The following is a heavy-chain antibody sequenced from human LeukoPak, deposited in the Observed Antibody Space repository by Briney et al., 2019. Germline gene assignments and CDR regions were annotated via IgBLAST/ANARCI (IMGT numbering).Heavy chain of an antibody. CDR2: IWYDGSNK. J-gene: IGHJ6*03. Sequence: GGSLRLSCAASGFTFSSYGMHWVRQAPGKGLEWVAVIWYDGSNKYYADSVKGRFTISRDNSKNTLYLQMNSLRAEDTAVYYCARGPLTGYSSGRYYYYYMDVWGKGTTVTVSS. V-gene: IGHV3-33*01. D-gene: IGHD6-19*01. CDR1: GFTFSSYG. CDR3: ARGPLTGYSSGRYYYYYMDV.